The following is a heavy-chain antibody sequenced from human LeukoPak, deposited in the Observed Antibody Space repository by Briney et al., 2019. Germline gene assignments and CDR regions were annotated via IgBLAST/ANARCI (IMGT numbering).Heavy chain of an antibody. V-gene: IGHV3-23*01. D-gene: IGHD6-6*01. J-gene: IGHJ3*01. CDR3: AKDLWSSSPNTFDF. CDR2: ITGSGGLT. Sequence: GGSLRLSCAASGLPFSAHGMSWVRQAPGKGLEWVSHITGSGGLTYYSNSVRGRFTISRDNSKNTLFLQMNSLRADDTAVYYCAKDLWSSSPNTFDFWGQGTLVTVSS. CDR1: GLPFSAHG.